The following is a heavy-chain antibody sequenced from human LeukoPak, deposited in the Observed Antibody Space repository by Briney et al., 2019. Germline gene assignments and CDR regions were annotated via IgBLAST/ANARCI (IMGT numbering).Heavy chain of an antibody. V-gene: IGHV1-46*01. D-gene: IGHD4-17*01. CDR2: INPTGGST. J-gene: IGHJ5*02. CDR3: ARDIYGDYGWFDP. Sequence: ASVKVSCKASGYTFTSYYMHWVRQAPGQGLEWMGIINPTGGSTSYAQKFQGRVTMTRDMSTSTVYMELSSLRSEDTAVYYCARDIYGDYGWFDPWGQGTLVTVSS. CDR1: GYTFTSYY.